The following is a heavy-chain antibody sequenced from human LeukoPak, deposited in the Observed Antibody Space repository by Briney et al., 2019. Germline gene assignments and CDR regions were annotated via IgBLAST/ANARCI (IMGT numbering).Heavy chain of an antibody. CDR3: AREEQQLVIY. CDR2: IRYDESDK. V-gene: IGHV3-30*02. Sequence: GGSLRLSCAASGFIFSNSGMHWVRQAPGKGLEWVAFIRYDESDKFYADSVKGRFTISRDISKNTLFLHMNSLRAEDTAVYYCAREEQQLVIYWGQGTLVTVSS. D-gene: IGHD6-13*01. CDR1: GFIFSNSG. J-gene: IGHJ4*02.